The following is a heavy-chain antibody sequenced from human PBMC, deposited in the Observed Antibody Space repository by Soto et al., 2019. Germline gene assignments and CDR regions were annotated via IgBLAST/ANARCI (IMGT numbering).Heavy chain of an antibody. CDR1: GFTFSSYG. Sequence: QVQLVESGGGVVQPGRSLRLSCAASGFTFSSYGMHWVRQAPGKGLEWVAVISYDGSNKYYADSVKGRFTISRDNSKNTLYLQMNSLRVVDTAVYYCAKTVVFYYYYDMDVWGQGTTVIVSS. J-gene: IGHJ6*02. D-gene: IGHD3-10*01. CDR3: AKTVVFYYYYDMDV. V-gene: IGHV3-30*18. CDR2: ISYDGSNK.